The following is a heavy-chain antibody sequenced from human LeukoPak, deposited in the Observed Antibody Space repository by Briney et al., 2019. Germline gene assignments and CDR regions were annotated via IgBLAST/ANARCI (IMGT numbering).Heavy chain of an antibody. CDR1: GGSISSTSF. CDR3: ARQGSGFRLDY. CDR2: IYSSGET. V-gene: IGHV4-39*01. J-gene: IGHJ4*02. Sequence: SETLSLTCTVSGGSISSTSFWGWIRRPPGKGLEWIGNIYSSGETHYSPSLRSRVTISVDTSKNQFSLKMNSMTAADTALYYCARQGSGFRLDYWGPGMLVTVSS. D-gene: IGHD6-19*01.